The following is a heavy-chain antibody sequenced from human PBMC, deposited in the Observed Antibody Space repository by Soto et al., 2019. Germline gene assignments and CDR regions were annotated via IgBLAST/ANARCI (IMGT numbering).Heavy chain of an antibody. Sequence: QVQLVQSGAEVKKPGASVKVSCKASGYTFTSYGISWVRQAPGQGLEWMGWISAYNGNTNYAQKLQGRVTMTTDTATSTAYMELRSLRSDDTAVYYCARGGTYYYDSSGYFFGAFDIWGQGTMVTVSS. CDR2: ISAYNGNT. CDR1: GYTFTSYG. J-gene: IGHJ3*02. V-gene: IGHV1-18*01. D-gene: IGHD3-22*01. CDR3: ARGGTYYYDSSGYFFGAFDI.